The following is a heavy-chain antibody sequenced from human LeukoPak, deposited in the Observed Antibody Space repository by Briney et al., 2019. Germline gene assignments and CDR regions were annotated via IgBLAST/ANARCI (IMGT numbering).Heavy chain of an antibody. CDR3: ARDYYDSSGYSPGFDY. Sequence: PSETLSLTCTVSGGSISDYYCSWIRQPPGKGLEWIGYFYYSGSTNTNPSLRSRVSISVDTSKNQFSLKLSSVTAADTAVYYCARDYYDSSGYSPGFDYWGQGTLVTVSS. D-gene: IGHD3-22*01. CDR1: GGSISDYY. V-gene: IGHV4-59*01. J-gene: IGHJ4*02. CDR2: FYYSGST.